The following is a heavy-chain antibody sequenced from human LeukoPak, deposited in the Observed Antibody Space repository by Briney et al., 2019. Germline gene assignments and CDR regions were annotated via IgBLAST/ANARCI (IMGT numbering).Heavy chain of an antibody. CDR3: ARISPVTTDYYYYMDV. D-gene: IGHD4-17*01. Sequence: ASVKVSCKASGGTFSSYAISWVRQAPGQGLEWMGGIIPILGTANYAQKFQGRVTITADESTSTAYMELSSLRSEDTAVYYCARISPVTTDYYYYMDVWGKGTTVTISS. J-gene: IGHJ6*03. CDR1: GGTFSSYA. CDR2: IIPILGTA. V-gene: IGHV1-69*13.